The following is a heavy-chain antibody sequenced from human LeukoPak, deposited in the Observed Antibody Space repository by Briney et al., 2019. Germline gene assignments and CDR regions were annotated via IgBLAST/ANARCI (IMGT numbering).Heavy chain of an antibody. J-gene: IGHJ6*04. Sequence: SVKVSCKASGGTFSSYAISWVRQAPGQGLEWMGRIIPIFGIANYAQKFQGRVTITADKSTSTAYMELSSLRSEDTAVYYCASGVVVVPAAIYYYYGMDVWGKGTTVTVSS. CDR2: IIPIFGIA. V-gene: IGHV1-69*04. CDR3: ASGVVVVPAAIYYYYGMDV. CDR1: GGTFSSYA. D-gene: IGHD2-2*01.